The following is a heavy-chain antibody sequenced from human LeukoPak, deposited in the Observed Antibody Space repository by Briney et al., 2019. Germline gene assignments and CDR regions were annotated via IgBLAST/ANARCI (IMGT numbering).Heavy chain of an antibody. V-gene: IGHV4-61*02. CDR3: ARPRLRGYSYDFDY. D-gene: IGHD5-18*01. CDR2: VHTSGST. Sequence: SQTLSLTCTVSGGSISSGSYYWSWIRQPAGKGLEWIGRVHTSGSTNYNPSLKSRVTISVDTSKNQFSLKLSSVTAADTAVYYCARPRLRGYSYDFDYWGQGTLVTVSS. CDR1: GGSISSGSYY. J-gene: IGHJ4*02.